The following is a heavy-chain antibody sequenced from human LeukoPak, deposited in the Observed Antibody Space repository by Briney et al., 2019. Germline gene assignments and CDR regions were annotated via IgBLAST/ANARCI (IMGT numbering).Heavy chain of an antibody. D-gene: IGHD4-23*01. CDR3: ARDAPYADYGGNLWGADY. CDR1: GFTVSSNY. V-gene: IGHV3-53*01. Sequence: GGSLRLSCAASGFTVSSNYMSWVRQAPGKGLEWVSVIYSGGSTYYADSMKGRFTISRDNSKNTLYLQMNSLRAEDTAVYYCARDAPYADYGGNLWGADYWGQGTLVTVSS. CDR2: IYSGGST. J-gene: IGHJ4*02.